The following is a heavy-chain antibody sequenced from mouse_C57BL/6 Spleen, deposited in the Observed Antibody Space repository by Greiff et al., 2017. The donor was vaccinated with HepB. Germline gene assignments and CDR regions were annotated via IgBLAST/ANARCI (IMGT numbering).Heavy chain of an antibody. CDR1: GYAFTNYL. D-gene: IGHD4-1*01. Sequence: QVQLQQSGAELVRPGTSVKVSCKASGYAFTNYLIEWVKQRPGQGLEWIGVINPGSGGTNYNEKFKGKATLTADKSSSTAYMQLSSLTSEDSAVYFCASHWDLDYWGQGTTLTVSS. J-gene: IGHJ2*01. CDR3: ASHWDLDY. V-gene: IGHV1-54*01. CDR2: INPGSGGT.